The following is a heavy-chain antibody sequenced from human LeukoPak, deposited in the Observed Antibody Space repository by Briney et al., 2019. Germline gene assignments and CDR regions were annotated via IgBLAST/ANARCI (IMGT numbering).Heavy chain of an antibody. V-gene: IGHV4-59*11. CDR2: IYDSGST. Sequence: ASETLSLTCTVSGDSISSHYWSWIRQPPGKGLEWFGYIYDSGSTNYNPSLKSRVTISVDTSKNQFSLKLSSVTAADTAVYYCARFPRYWGQGILVTVSS. CDR1: GDSISSHY. CDR3: ARFPRY. J-gene: IGHJ4*02.